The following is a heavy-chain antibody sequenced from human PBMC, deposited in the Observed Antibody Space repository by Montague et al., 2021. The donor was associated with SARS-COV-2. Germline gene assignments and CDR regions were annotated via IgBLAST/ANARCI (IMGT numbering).Heavy chain of an antibody. V-gene: IGHV6-1*01. D-gene: IGHD6-13*01. CDR1: GGSVSSNSAT. CDR2: TYYRSMWKS. J-gene: IGHJ4*02. Sequence: CAISGGSVSSNSATWNWIRQSPSRGLEWLGRTYYRSMWKSDYAXXXKSRIAINPDTSKNQFSLQLSSVTPEDTALYYCVRGIEAAGSYDYWGQGTLVTVSS. CDR3: VRGIEAAGSYDY.